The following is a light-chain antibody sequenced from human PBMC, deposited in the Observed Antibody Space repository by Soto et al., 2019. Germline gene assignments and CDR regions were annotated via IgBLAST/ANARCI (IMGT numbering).Light chain of an antibody. J-gene: IGLJ2*01. Sequence: QSALTQPASVSGSPGQSITISCTGTSSDIGNYDFVSWYQQVPGTAPKAMIYEVSSRPSGVSNRFSGSKSGNTASLTISGLQAEDEAYYYCSSYTSSDTLVFGAGTKLTVL. CDR1: SSDIGNYDF. V-gene: IGLV2-14*01. CDR2: EVS. CDR3: SSYTSSDTLV.